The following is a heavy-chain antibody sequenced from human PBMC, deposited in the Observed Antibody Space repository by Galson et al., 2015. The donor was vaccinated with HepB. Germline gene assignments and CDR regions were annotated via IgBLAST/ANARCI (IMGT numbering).Heavy chain of an antibody. D-gene: IGHD1-26*01. CDR2: IYSGGST. V-gene: IGHV3-53*01. J-gene: IGHJ4*02. CDR1: GFTVSSNY. Sequence: SLRLSCAASGFTVSSNYMNWVRQAPGKGLEWVSVIYSGGSTYYADSVKGRFTISRDNSKNTLYLQMNNLRAEDTAVYYCARDPNGSYLFDYWGQGTLVTVSS. CDR3: ARDPNGSYLFDY.